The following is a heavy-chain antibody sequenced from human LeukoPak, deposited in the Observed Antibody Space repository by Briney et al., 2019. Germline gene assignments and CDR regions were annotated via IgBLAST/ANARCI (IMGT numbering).Heavy chain of an antibody. CDR2: NT. CDR3: ASSYSSSDQKIDY. J-gene: IGHJ4*02. CDR1: GYSISSGYF. D-gene: IGHD3-22*01. V-gene: IGHV4-38-2*02. Sequence: SETLSLTCTVSGYSISSGYFWGWIRQPPGKGLEWIGSNTYYNPSLKSRVTISVDTSKNQFSLKVRSLTAADTAVYYCASSYSSSDQKIDYWGRGILVTVSS.